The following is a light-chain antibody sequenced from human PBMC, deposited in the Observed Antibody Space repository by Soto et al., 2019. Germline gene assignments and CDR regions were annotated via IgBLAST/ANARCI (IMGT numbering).Light chain of an antibody. CDR2: AAS. CDR3: QQYYSYPQT. V-gene: IGKV1-8*01. J-gene: IGKJ1*01. Sequence: AIRMTQSPSSFSASTGDRVTITCRASQGISSYLAWYQQKPGKAPKLLIYAASTLQSGVPSRFNGSGYGTDFTLTISCLQYEDFATYYCQQYYSYPQTFSQGTKVEIK. CDR1: QGISSY.